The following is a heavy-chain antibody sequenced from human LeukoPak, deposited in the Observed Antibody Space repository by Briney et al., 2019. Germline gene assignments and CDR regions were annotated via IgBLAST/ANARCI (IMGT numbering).Heavy chain of an antibody. J-gene: IGHJ4*02. CDR1: GFTFSSYG. CDR3: AREKVYGDFDY. V-gene: IGHV3-33*01. CDR2: IWYDGSNK. D-gene: IGHD4-17*01. Sequence: PGGSLRLSCAASGFTFSSYGMHWVRQAPGKGLEWVAVIWYDGSNKYYADSVKGRFTISRDNSKNTLYLQMNSLRAEDTAVYYCAREKVYGDFDYWGQGTLVTVSS.